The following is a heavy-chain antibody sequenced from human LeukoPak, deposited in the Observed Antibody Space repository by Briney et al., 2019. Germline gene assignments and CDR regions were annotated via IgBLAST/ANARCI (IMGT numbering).Heavy chain of an antibody. CDR1: GGSFSGYY. CDR3: ARAPLRYFDWLQRSKYYFDY. V-gene: IGHV4-34*01. J-gene: IGHJ4*02. D-gene: IGHD3-9*01. CDR2: INHSGST. Sequence: SETLSLTCAVYGGSFSGYYWSWIRQPPGKGLEWIGEINHSGSTNYNPSLKSRVTISVDTSKNQFSLKLSSVTAADTAVYYCARAPLRYFDWLQRSKYYFDYWGQGTLVTVSS.